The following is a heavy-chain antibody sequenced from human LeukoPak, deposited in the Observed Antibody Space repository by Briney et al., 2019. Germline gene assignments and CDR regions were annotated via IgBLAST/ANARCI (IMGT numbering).Heavy chain of an antibody. CDR2: IYYGGSA. CDR3: ARQPNIVVVDNWFDP. V-gene: IGHV4-39*07. CDR1: GGSITSSGFY. Sequence: SDTLSLTCTVSGGSITSSGFYWGWIRQPPGKGLEWIGNIYYGGSAYYNPSLKSRVTISVDTSKNQFSLKLSSVTAADTAVYYCARQPNIVVVDNWFDPWGQGTLVAVSS. J-gene: IGHJ5*02. D-gene: IGHD2-15*01.